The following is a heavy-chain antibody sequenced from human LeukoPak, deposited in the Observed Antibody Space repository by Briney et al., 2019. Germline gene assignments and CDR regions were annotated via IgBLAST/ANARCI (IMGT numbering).Heavy chain of an antibody. J-gene: IGHJ3*02. D-gene: IGHD5-24*01. CDR1: GYTFTSYY. CDR2: INPSGGST. CDR3: ARPYKRDGYNFAFDI. Sequence: GASVKVSCKASGYTFTSYYMHWVRQAPGQGLEWMGIINPSGGSTSYAQKFQGRVTMTRDTSTSTVYMELSSLRSEDTAVYYCARPYKRDGYNFAFDIWGQGTMVTVSS. V-gene: IGHV1-46*01.